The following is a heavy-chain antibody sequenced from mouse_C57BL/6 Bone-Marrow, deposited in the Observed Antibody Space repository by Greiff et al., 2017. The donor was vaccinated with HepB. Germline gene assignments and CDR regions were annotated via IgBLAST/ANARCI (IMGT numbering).Heavy chain of an antibody. CDR1: GFNIKDYY. V-gene: IGHV14-2*01. CDR2: IDPEDGDT. J-gene: IGHJ4*01. Sequence: EVQLQQSGAELVKPGASVKLSCTASGFNIKDYYMHWVKQRTEQGLEWIGRIDPEDGDTKYAPKFQGKATITADTSSNTAYLQLSSLTSEDTAVYYCATGPIYYDSLYAMDYWGQGTSVTVSS. D-gene: IGHD2-4*01. CDR3: ATGPIYYDSLYAMDY.